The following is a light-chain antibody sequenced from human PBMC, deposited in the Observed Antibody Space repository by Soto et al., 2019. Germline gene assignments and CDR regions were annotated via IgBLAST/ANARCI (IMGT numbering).Light chain of an antibody. CDR2: DAS. J-gene: IGKJ5*01. Sequence: IVLTQSPATLSLWPGEKAILFCGASQSVNTYLSWCQQKPGQAPRLLIYDASSRATGVPARFSGSGSGTDFTLTISSLEPEDFALYYCQQRSSWITFGQGTRLEIE. CDR3: QQRSSWIT. CDR1: QSVNTY. V-gene: IGKV3-11*01.